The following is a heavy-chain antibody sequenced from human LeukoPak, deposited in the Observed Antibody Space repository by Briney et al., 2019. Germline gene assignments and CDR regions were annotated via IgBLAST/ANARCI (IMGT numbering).Heavy chain of an antibody. CDR1: GFTFRDAA. D-gene: IGHD5-24*01. CDR3: AKDIQLST. V-gene: IGHV3-23*01. Sequence: GGSLRLSCAVSGFTFRDAAMTWVRQAPGKGLEWVSLISSSGNNAYYADSVKGRFAISRDNSKNTLSLQMNSLRVEDTAIYYCAKDIQLSTWGLGTMVTVSS. J-gene: IGHJ3*01. CDR2: ISSSGNNA.